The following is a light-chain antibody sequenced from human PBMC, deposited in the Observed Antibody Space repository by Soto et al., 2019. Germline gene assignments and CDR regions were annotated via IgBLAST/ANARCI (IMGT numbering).Light chain of an antibody. CDR2: EVT. J-gene: IGLJ1*01. Sequence: QSALNQPASVSGSPGQSVTISCTATSSDVENYKLVSWYQQHPGKAPKLIIYEVTKRPSGVSNRFSGSKSANTASLTISGLQPEDEADYYCCSSVGSYVFGPGTKLTVL. CDR1: SSDVENYKL. CDR3: CSSVGSYV. V-gene: IGLV2-23*02.